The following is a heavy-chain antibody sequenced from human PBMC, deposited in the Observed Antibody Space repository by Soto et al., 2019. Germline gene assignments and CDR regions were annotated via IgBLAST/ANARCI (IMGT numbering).Heavy chain of an antibody. J-gene: IGHJ5*02. CDR3: ARVRRSGRYYANWFDP. CDR2: INHSGST. CDR1: GGSFSGYY. Sequence: RSLTCAVYGGSFSGYYWSWIRQPPGKGVEWIGEINHSGSTNYNPSLKSRVTISVDTSKNQFSLKLSSVTAADTAVYYCARVRRSGRYYANWFDPWCQGTLVTVSS. V-gene: IGHV4-34*01. D-gene: IGHD1-26*01.